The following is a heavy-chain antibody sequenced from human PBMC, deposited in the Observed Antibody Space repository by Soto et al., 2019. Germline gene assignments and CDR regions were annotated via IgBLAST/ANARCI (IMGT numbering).Heavy chain of an antibody. Sequence: GGSLKLSCAASGFTFSSYSMNWVRQAPGKGLEWVSYISSSSSTIYYADSVKGRFTISRDNAKNSLYLQMNSLRAEDTAVYYCARDVLRYFAWFSPSGMDVWGKGTTVTVSS. J-gene: IGHJ6*04. V-gene: IGHV3-48*01. CDR2: ISSSSSTI. CDR1: GFTFSSYS. CDR3: ARDVLRYFAWFSPSGMDV. D-gene: IGHD3-9*01.